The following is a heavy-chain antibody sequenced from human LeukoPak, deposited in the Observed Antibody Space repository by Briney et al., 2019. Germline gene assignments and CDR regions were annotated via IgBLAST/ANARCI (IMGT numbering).Heavy chain of an antibody. CDR1: GASVTRYY. Sequence: ESSATLSLTCSVSGASVTRYYWSWIRQPVGEGLEWFGRIYTNGTVNYNPSLKSRVTMSRETSKNQFSLKLTSVTAADTAVYYCARLLGSSGYAGDWYFDLWGRGILVTVSS. CDR2: IYTNGTV. J-gene: IGHJ2*01. V-gene: IGHV4-4*07. CDR3: ARLLGSSGYAGDWYFDL. D-gene: IGHD3-22*01.